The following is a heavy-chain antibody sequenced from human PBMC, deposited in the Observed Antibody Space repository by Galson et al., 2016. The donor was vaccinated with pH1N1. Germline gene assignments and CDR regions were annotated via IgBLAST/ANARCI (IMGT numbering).Heavy chain of an antibody. CDR2: IKSKTDGGTT. V-gene: IGHV3-15*01. D-gene: IGHD3-22*01. J-gene: IGHJ4*02. Sequence: SLRLSCAASGFTFSNVWMSWVRQAPGKGLEWVGRIKSKTDGGTTDYATPVKGRFTISRDDSKNTLYLQMNSLKTEDTAVYYCTTDDHDNGGYEGGRAFDYWGQGTLVTVSS. CDR1: GFTFSNVW. CDR3: TTDDHDNGGYEGGRAFDY.